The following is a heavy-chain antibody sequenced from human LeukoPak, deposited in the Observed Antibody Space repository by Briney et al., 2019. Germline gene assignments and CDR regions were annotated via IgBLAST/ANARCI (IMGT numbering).Heavy chain of an antibody. V-gene: IGHV3-11*04. Sequence: GGSLRLSCAASGFTFTDHYMSWVRQAPGKGLEWVSYISSGGDIIYYADSVKGRFTISRDNAKNSLFLQMNSLRAEDTAVYYCTSAVPTAPEYFQHWGQGTLVTVSS. D-gene: IGHD2-2*01. CDR1: GFTFTDHY. CDR2: ISSGGDII. J-gene: IGHJ1*01. CDR3: TSAVPTAPEYFQH.